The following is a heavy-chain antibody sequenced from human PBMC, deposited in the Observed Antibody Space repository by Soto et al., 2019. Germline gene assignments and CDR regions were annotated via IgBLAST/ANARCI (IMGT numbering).Heavy chain of an antibody. Sequence: GGSLRLSCAASGFTFSSYAMSWVRQAPGKGLEWVSAISGSGGSTYYADSVKGRFTISRDNSKNTLYLQMNSLRAEDTAVYYCALPPPDDFWSGYYTEYWGQGTLVTVSS. V-gene: IGHV3-23*01. J-gene: IGHJ4*02. CDR2: ISGSGGST. CDR1: GFTFSSYA. D-gene: IGHD3-3*01. CDR3: ALPPPDDFWSGYYTEY.